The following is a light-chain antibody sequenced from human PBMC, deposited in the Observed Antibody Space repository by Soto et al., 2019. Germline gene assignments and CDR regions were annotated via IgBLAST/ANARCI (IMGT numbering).Light chain of an antibody. CDR1: QVIGKY. CDR3: QRYNAAPFT. CDR2: AAS. J-gene: IGKJ3*01. V-gene: IGKV1-27*01. Sequence: DIQMTQSPSSLSASVQDSVTITCRASQVIGKYLAWYQQKPGKVPELLIQAASTLQSGVPSRFSGSGSGTDFTLTINNLQPEDVATYYCQRYNAAPFTFGPGTKVDIK.